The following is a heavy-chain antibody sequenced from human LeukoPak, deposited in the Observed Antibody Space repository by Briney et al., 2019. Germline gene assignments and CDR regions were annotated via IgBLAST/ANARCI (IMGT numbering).Heavy chain of an antibody. CDR2: IYHSGST. D-gene: IGHD2-15*01. J-gene: IGHJ5*02. CDR3: AGEVGAVVVVAATKVNWFDP. CDR1: GGSISSSNW. V-gene: IGHV4-4*02. Sequence: ASETLSLTCAVSGGSISSSNWWSWVRQPPGKGLEWIGEIYHSGSTNYNPSLKSRVTISVDKSKNQFSLKLSSVTAADTAVYYCAGEVGAVVVVAATKVNWFDPWGQGTLVTVSS.